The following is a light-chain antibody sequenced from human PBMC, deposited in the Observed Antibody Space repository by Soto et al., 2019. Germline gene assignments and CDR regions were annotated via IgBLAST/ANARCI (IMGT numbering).Light chain of an antibody. CDR1: QSISTW. CDR2: DTS. Sequence: DIQMTQSPSTLSASVGDTVTITCRASQSISTWLAWYQQKPGKAPNLLIYDTSTLKSGIPARFSGSGSGTEFTLTVSSLQPGDFATYYCQQYKGYSCTFGQGTKLAIK. J-gene: IGKJ2*02. V-gene: IGKV1-5*01. CDR3: QQYKGYSCT.